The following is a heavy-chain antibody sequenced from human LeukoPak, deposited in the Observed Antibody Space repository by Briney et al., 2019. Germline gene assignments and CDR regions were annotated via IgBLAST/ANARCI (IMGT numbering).Heavy chain of an antibody. CDR1: GGSISRYY. CDR3: ARMPGEGEAYFDY. D-gene: IGHD3-16*01. Sequence: SETLSLTCTVSGGSISRYYWSWIRQPPGKGLEWIGYIYYSGSTNYNPSLKSRVTISVDTSKNQFSLKLSSVTAADTAVYYCARMPGEGEAYFDYWGQGTLVTVSS. V-gene: IGHV4-59*08. CDR2: IYYSGST. J-gene: IGHJ4*02.